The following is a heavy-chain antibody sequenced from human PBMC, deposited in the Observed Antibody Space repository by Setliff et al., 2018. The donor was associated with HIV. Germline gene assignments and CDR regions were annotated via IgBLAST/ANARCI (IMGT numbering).Heavy chain of an antibody. D-gene: IGHD3-22*01. CDR1: GYIFTSYY. V-gene: IGHV1-46*01. CDR3: ASQGYYYDSSGYYPFDY. J-gene: IGHJ4*02. Sequence: ASVKVSCKASGYIFTSYYIHWVRQAPGQGLEWMGIINPSGGSTTYAQKFQGRVTMTRDTSTSTVYMELSSLRSEDTAVYYCASQGYYYDSSGYYPFDYWGQGTLVTVSS. CDR2: INPSGGST.